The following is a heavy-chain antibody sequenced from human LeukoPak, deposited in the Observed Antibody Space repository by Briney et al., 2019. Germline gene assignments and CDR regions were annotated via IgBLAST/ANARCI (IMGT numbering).Heavy chain of an antibody. Sequence: SETLSLTCTVSGYSISSGYYWGWIRQPPGKGLEWIGSIYYSGSTYYNPSLKSRVTISVDTSKNQFSLKLSSVTAADTAVYYCARFYYYDSSGTHSFYYFDYWGQGTLVTVSS. D-gene: IGHD3-22*01. CDR2: IYYSGST. CDR3: ARFYYYDSSGTHSFYYFDY. CDR1: GYSISSGYY. J-gene: IGHJ4*02. V-gene: IGHV4-38-2*02.